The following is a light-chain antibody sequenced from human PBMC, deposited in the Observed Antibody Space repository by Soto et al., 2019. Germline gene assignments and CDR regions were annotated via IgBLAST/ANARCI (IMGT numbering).Light chain of an antibody. CDR1: QSDLYSSNNKNH. Sequence: DIVMTQSPDSLAVSLGESATIHCKSSQSDLYSSNNKNHLARYQQKPGQTPKLLIYWASTRESGVPDRYSGSGSVTDFTLTISSLQAEDVAGYYSRQYYSTPWTFGQGTKVEIK. V-gene: IGKV4-1*01. J-gene: IGKJ1*01. CDR3: RQYYSTPWT. CDR2: WAS.